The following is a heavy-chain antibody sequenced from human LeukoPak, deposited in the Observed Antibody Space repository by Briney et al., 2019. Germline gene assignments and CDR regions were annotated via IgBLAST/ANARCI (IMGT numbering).Heavy chain of an antibody. CDR3: ARRAATTEDFDF. J-gene: IGHJ4*02. CDR2: IYPGDSDT. CDR1: GYSFTTYW. D-gene: IGHD1-1*01. V-gene: IGHV5-51*01. Sequence: GESLKISCKGSGYSFTTYWMGWVRQMPGKGLEWMGIIYPGDSDTRYSPSLQAQVTISVDKSISTAYLRWSSLKASDTAIYYCARRAATTEDFDFWGQGTLVTVSS.